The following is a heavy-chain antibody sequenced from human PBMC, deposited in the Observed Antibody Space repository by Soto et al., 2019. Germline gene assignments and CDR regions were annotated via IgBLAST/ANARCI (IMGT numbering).Heavy chain of an antibody. CDR3: VRDAVVSGVDYFDV. J-gene: IGHJ4*02. D-gene: IGHD2-8*01. V-gene: IGHV3-7*01. CDR1: GFTFSGYW. Sequence: GGSLRLSCAASGFTFSGYWMSWVRQAPGKGLEWVANIRHDGGDKYFLDSVKGRFTISRDNAKNSLYLQMNSLRVEDTAIYYCVRDAVVSGVDYFDVWGQGTLVTVSS. CDR2: IRHDGGDK.